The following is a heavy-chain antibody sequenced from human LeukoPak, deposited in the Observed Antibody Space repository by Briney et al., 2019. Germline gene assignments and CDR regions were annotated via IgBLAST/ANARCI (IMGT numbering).Heavy chain of an antibody. CDR3: ARSRGYCSSTSCHPFDP. CDR2: MNPNSGNT. J-gene: IGHJ5*02. CDR1: GYTFTSYD. V-gene: IGHV1-8*03. Sequence: ASVKVSCKASGYTFTSYDINWVRQATGQGLEWMGWMNPNSGNTGYAQKFQGRVTITRNTSISTAYMELSSLRSEDTAVYYCARSRGYCSSTSCHPFDPWGQGTLVTVSS. D-gene: IGHD2-2*01.